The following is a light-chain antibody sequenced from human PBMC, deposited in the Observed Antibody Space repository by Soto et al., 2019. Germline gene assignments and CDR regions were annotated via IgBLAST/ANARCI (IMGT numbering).Light chain of an antibody. CDR2: EVR. V-gene: IGLV2-14*01. J-gene: IGLJ1*01. CDR3: SSFTSGALYV. Sequence: QSVLTQPASVSGSPGQSITVSCTGTSSDIGGYNYVSWYQQHPGKAPKLMIYEVRNRPSGVSNRFSGSKSGNTASLTISGLQAQYDADYYCSSFTSGALYVFVTGTKVTV. CDR1: SSDIGGYNY.